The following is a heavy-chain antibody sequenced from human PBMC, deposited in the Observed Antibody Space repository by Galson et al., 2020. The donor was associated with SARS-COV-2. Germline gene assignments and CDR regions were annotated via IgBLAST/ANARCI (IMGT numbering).Heavy chain of an antibody. CDR2: MYYTGKT. CDR1: GGSISSSNYY. D-gene: IGHD3-22*01. J-gene: IGHJ4*02. CDR3: ASHRWGSAYLGYFDY. Sequence: QWYQAEMETSETLSLTCTVSGGSISSSNYYWGWIRQPPEKGLEWIGSMYYTGKTYYNPSLRSRITIYVDTSKNQFSLQLTSVTAADTAVYHCASHRWGSAYLGYFDYWGQGALVTVSS. V-gene: IGHV4-39*01.